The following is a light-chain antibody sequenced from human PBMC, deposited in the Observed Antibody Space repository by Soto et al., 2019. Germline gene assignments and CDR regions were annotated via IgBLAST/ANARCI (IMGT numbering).Light chain of an antibody. CDR1: SRDIGFYNY. CDR3: SSYTNTGTLYV. CDR2: EVA. J-gene: IGLJ1*01. Sequence: QSALTQPASVSGSPGQSITISCTGTSRDIGFYNYVSWYQQHPGKAPKLIIYEVAKRPSGVSSRFSGSKSGNTASLTISGLQAEDEADYHCSSYTNTGTLYVFGTGTEVTVL. V-gene: IGLV2-14*01.